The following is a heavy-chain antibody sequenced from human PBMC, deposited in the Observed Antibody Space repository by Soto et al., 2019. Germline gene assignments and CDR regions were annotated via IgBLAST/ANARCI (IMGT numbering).Heavy chain of an antibody. D-gene: IGHD1-26*01. J-gene: IGHJ4*02. CDR1: GFTFSDYY. V-gene: IGHV3-11*06. CDR3: ARRSKVGYNHHYCDY. Sequence: QVQLVESGGGLVKPGGSLRLSCAASGFTFSDYYMSWIRQAPGKGLEWASYISSSSSYTNYADSVKGRFTISRDNAKNSVYLQMNSLRSEDTAVYYCARRSKVGYNHHYCDYWGQGTLVTVSS. CDR2: ISSSSSYT.